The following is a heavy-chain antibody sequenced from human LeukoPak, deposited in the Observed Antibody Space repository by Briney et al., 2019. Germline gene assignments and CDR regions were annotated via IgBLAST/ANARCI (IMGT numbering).Heavy chain of an antibody. CDR2: ISNSGSTI. Sequence: GGSLRLSCAASGFTFRNYETNWVRQAPGKGLDWVSYISNSGSTIYYADSVRGRFTISRDNAKNSLYLQMNSLRAEDTAVYYCARESGYYLDYWGQGTLVAVSS. D-gene: IGHD3-3*01. CDR1: GFTFRNYE. V-gene: IGHV3-48*03. CDR3: ARESGYYLDY. J-gene: IGHJ4*02.